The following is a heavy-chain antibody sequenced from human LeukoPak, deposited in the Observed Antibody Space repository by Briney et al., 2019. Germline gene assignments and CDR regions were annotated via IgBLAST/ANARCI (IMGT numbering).Heavy chain of an antibody. Sequence: PGGSLRLSCAASGFTFSSYAMSWVRQAPGKGLEWVSGISATGGSTYYADSVKGRFTISRDNSKNTLYLQMNSLRAEDTAVYYCAKDRELGYCSSTSCFWDYWGQGTLVTVSS. CDR3: AKDRELGYCSSTSCFWDY. CDR2: ISATGGST. D-gene: IGHD2-2*01. J-gene: IGHJ4*02. CDR1: GFTFSSYA. V-gene: IGHV3-23*01.